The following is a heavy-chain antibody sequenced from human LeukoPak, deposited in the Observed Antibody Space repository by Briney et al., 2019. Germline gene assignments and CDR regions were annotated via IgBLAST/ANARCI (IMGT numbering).Heavy chain of an antibody. CDR3: ARSNFGGNVHFDY. CDR2: MNPNSGDA. Sequence: ASVKVSCKASGYSFTSYDINWVRQATGQGLEWIGWMNPNSGDADYTQKFKGRVTFTRDTSTRTAYMEVNSLGSEDTAVYYCARSNFGGNVHFDYSSQGTLVTVSS. CDR1: GYSFTSYD. V-gene: IGHV1-8*02. D-gene: IGHD4-23*01. J-gene: IGHJ4*02.